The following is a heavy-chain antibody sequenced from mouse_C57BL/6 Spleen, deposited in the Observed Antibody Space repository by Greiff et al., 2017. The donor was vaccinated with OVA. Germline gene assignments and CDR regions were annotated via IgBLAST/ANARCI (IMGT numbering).Heavy chain of an antibody. CDR1: GYTFTDYY. Sequence: VQLQQSGPELVKPGASVKISCKASGYTFTDYYMNWVKQSHGKSLEWIGDINPNNGGTSYNQKFKGKATLTVDKSSSTAYMERRSLTSEDSAVYYCARRGYAMDYWGQGTSVTVSS. J-gene: IGHJ4*01. V-gene: IGHV1-26*01. CDR2: INPNNGGT. CDR3: ARRGYAMDY.